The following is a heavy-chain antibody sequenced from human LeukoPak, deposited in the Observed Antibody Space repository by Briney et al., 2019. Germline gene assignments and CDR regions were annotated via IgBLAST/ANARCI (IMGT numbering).Heavy chain of an antibody. CDR1: GFTFRNYW. V-gene: IGHV3-7*01. J-gene: IGHJ4*02. Sequence: GGSLRLSCAASGFTFRNYWMNWVRQAPGKGLECLANIKEDGSETYYADSVVGRFTISRDNAKNSLYLQMNSLRAEDTAVYYCARETPRRGETRDGYRWGQGTLVTVSS. CDR3: ARETPRRGETRDGYR. D-gene: IGHD5-24*01. CDR2: IKEDGSET.